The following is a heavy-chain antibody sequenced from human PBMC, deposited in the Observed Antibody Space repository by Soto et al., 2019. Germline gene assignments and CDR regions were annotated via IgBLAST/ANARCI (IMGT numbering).Heavy chain of an antibody. J-gene: IGHJ6*02. Sequence: QVQLQESGPGLVKPSETLSLTCTVSGGSISSYYWSWIRQPPGKGLEWIGYIYYSGSTNYNPSLKSRVTISVDTSKNQFSLKLSSVTAADTAVYYCARLYSSGWYLGVSGSMDVCGQGTTVTVSS. D-gene: IGHD6-19*01. V-gene: IGHV4-59*01. CDR2: IYYSGST. CDR3: ARLYSSGWYLGVSGSMDV. CDR1: GGSISSYY.